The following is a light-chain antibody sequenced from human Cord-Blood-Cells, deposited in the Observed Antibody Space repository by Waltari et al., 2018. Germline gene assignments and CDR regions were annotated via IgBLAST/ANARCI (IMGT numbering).Light chain of an antibody. Sequence: EIVLTQSPATLSLSPGEGATLSCRASQSVRSYLAWYQQKPGQAPRLLIYDASNRATGIPARFSGSGSGTDFTLTISSLEPEDFAVYYCQQRSNWPTFGPGTKVDIK. CDR3: QQRSNWPT. CDR1: QSVRSY. V-gene: IGKV3-11*01. CDR2: DAS. J-gene: IGKJ3*01.